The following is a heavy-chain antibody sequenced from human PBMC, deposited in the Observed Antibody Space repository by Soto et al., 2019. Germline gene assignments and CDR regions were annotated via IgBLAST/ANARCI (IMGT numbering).Heavy chain of an antibody. V-gene: IGHV3-30*03. CDR1: GFTFSNYG. J-gene: IGHJ4*02. CDR3: VRDGIPLTTHPAPDYYDY. D-gene: IGHD1-20*01. Sequence: VQLVESGGGVVQPGTSLRLSCAVSGFTFSNYGMQWVRQAPGKGLEWVAGLSYDGTKKYYGDSVKGRLVLSRDNSETKLYLQMNTLKAEHTAIYYCVRDGIPLTTHPAPDYYDYWGQGVLVTVSS. CDR2: LSYDGTKK.